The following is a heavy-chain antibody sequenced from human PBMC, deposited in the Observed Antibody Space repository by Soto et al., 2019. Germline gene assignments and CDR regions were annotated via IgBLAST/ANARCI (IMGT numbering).Heavy chain of an antibody. D-gene: IGHD5-18*01. J-gene: IGHJ4*02. Sequence: SETLSLTCTVSGGSINRGRYYWSWIRQHPGKGLEWIGYIYYSGSTYYNPSLKSRVTISVDTSKNQFSLKLSSVTGADTAVYYRARSEGYSYGYDYWGQGTLVTVSS. CDR1: GGSINRGRYY. CDR3: ARSEGYSYGYDY. V-gene: IGHV4-31*03. CDR2: IYYSGST.